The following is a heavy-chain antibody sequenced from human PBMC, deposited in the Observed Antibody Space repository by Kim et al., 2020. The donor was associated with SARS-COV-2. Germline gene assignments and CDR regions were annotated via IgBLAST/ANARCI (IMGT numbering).Heavy chain of an antibody. CDR1: GFSFSSHW. V-gene: IGHV3-7*01. D-gene: IGHD2-15*01. J-gene: IGHJ5*02. CDR3: ARDPGVISATYEVGWFDP. Sequence: GGSLRLSCAASGFSFSSHWMSWVRQAPGKGLEWVANIKQDGSEKYYVDSVKGWFTISRDNAKNLVYLQMNSLRADDTAVYYCARDPGVISATYEVGWFDPWGQGTLVTVSS. CDR2: IKQDGSEK.